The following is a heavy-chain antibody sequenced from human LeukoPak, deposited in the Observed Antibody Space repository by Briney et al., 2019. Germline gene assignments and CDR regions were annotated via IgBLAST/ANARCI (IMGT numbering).Heavy chain of an antibody. J-gene: IGHJ4*02. Sequence: GGSLRLSCAASGFTFSSYSMNWVRQAPGKGLEWVSSISSSSSYIYYADSVKGRFTISRDNAKNSLYLQMNSLRAEDTAVYYCARDSDRSSSRYDFDYWGQGTLVTVSS. CDR2: ISSSSSYI. CDR3: ARDSDRSSSRYDFDY. D-gene: IGHD6-13*01. CDR1: GFTFSSYS. V-gene: IGHV3-21*01.